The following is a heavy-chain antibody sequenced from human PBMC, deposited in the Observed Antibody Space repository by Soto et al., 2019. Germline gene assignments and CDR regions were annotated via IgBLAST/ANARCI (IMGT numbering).Heavy chain of an antibody. CDR1: GYMFSSHG. Sequence: QVQLLQSGAEVKEPGASVKVSCKTSGYMFSSHGLYWVRQAPGQGLEWMGWISPKSGDTNYVQSLQGRLTLSTDTSTSTAYLELRSPTSDDTAVYYCGREAGDYDWYFDLWGRGTPVTVSS. CDR3: GREAGDYDWYFDL. J-gene: IGHJ2*01. V-gene: IGHV1-18*01. CDR2: ISPKSGDT. D-gene: IGHD4-17*01.